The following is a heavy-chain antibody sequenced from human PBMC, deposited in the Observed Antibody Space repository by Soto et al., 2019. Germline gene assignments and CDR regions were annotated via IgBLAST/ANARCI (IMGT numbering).Heavy chain of an antibody. Sequence: PSETLSLTCTVSGGSISSSNYYWGWIRQPPGKGLEWIGSIYYSGSTYYNPSLKSRVTISVDTSKNQFSLKLSSVTAADTAVYYCARGYYDFWSGYSPVDYWGQGTLVTVSS. D-gene: IGHD3-3*01. J-gene: IGHJ4*02. CDR3: ARGYYDFWSGYSPVDY. V-gene: IGHV4-39*07. CDR2: IYYSGST. CDR1: GGSISSSNYY.